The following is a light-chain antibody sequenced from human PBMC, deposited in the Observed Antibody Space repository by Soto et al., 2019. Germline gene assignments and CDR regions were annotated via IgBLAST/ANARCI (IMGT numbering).Light chain of an antibody. CDR2: GAS. Sequence: EIVLAQCPGTLSCSPGERATLSCRASQSISSYLAWYQQKPGQAPRLLIYGASNRATGIPDRFSGSGSGTDFTLTISRLEPEAFAVYYCQQYGSSGTFGQGTKV. V-gene: IGKV3-20*01. CDR1: QSISSY. CDR3: QQYGSSGT. J-gene: IGKJ1*01.